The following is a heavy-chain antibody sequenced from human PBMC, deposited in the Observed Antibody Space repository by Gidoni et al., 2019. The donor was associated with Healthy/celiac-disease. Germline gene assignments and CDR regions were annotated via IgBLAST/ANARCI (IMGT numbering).Heavy chain of an antibody. D-gene: IGHD2-2*01. J-gene: IGHJ6*03. CDR3: ARDGDMVVVPTNRYYYYYMDV. Sequence: QVQLVQSGAEVKKPGASVKVSCKASGYTFTSYDINWGRQATGQGLEWMGWMNPNSGNTDYAQKFQGRVTMTRNTSISTAYMELSSLRSEDTAVYYCARDGDMVVVPTNRYYYYYMDVWGKGTTVTVSS. CDR2: MNPNSGNT. CDR1: GYTFTSYD. V-gene: IGHV1-8*01.